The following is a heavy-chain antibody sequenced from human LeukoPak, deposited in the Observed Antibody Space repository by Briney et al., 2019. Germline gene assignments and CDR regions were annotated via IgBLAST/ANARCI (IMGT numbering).Heavy chain of an antibody. CDR1: GFTFSSYG. V-gene: IGHV3-30*02. D-gene: IGHD1-26*01. CDR2: IRYDGSNK. Sequence: GGSLRLSCAASGFTFSSYGMHWVRQAPGKGLEWVAFIRYDGSNKYYAGSVKGRFTISRDNSKNTLYLQMNSLRAEDTAVYYCAKGGRFILWELLGVWGQGTLVTVSS. CDR3: AKGGRFILWELLGV. J-gene: IGHJ4*02.